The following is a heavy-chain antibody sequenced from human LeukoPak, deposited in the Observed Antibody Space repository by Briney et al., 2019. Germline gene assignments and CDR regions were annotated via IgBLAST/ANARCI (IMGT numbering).Heavy chain of an antibody. J-gene: IGHJ4*02. D-gene: IGHD5-12*01. V-gene: IGHV1-46*01. CDR1: GYTSTSYY. Sequence: GASVKVSCKASGYTSTSYYIHWVRQAPGQGLEWMGIINPSGGSTGHAQKFQGRFTMTRDTSTSTVYMELSSLRSEDTAVYYCARDRTIGSFWAPVDTTIPFDYWGQGTLVTVSS. CDR3: ARDRTIGSFWAPVDTTIPFDY. CDR2: INPSGGST.